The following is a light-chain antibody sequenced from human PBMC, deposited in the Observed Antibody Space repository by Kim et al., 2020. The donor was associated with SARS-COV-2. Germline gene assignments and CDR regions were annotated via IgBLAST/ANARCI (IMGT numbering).Light chain of an antibody. J-gene: IGKJ5*01. Sequence: ASVGDRVTINCRASQDISGYLAWYQQKPGKAPKLLISAAFRLQSGVPERFSGSASGTQFTLSISSLQPEDFAIYFCQQAKSFPITFGQGTRLEIK. CDR2: AAF. V-gene: IGKV1-12*01. CDR3: QQAKSFPIT. CDR1: QDISGY.